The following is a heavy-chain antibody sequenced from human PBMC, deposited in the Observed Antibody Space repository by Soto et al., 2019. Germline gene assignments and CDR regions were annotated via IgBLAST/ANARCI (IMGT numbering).Heavy chain of an antibody. J-gene: IGHJ6*02. CDR3: VRNATDHTAYYYSAMDV. CDR2: IYSSGRT. Sequence: PSATLSLTCNVSGDSITASGYYWDWIRQPRGKGLDLIGSIYSSGRTYYKPSLKSRVTISLDTAKNQIYLKLNSVTAADTAVHYCVRNATDHTAYYYSAMDVWGQGTTVTVS. D-gene: IGHD2-21*02. V-gene: IGHV4-39*01. CDR1: GDSITASGYY.